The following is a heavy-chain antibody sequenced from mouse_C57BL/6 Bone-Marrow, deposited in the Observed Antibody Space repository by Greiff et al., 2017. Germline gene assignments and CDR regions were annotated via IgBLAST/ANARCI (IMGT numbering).Heavy chain of an antibody. CDR2: ISNGGGST. Sequence: VKLVESGGGLVQPGGSLKLSCAASGFTFSDYYMYWVRQTPEKRLEWVAYISNGGGSTYYPDTVKGRFTISRDNAKNTLYLQMSRLKSEDTAMYYCARSTMITPYYFDYWGQGTTLTVSS. J-gene: IGHJ2*01. D-gene: IGHD2-4*01. CDR3: ARSTMITPYYFDY. V-gene: IGHV5-12*01. CDR1: GFTFSDYY.